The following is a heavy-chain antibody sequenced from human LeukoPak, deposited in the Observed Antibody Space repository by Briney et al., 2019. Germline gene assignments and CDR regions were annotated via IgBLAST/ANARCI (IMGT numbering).Heavy chain of an antibody. V-gene: IGHV1-3*01. J-gene: IGHJ6*02. CDR3: ARNDIVVVVADQDYYGMDV. CDR1: GYTFTSYA. CDR2: INAGNGNT. D-gene: IGHD2-15*01. Sequence: GASVKVSCKASGYTFTSYAMQWVRQAPGQRLEWMGWINAGNGNTKYSQKFQGRVTITRDTSASTAYMELSSLRSEDTAVYYCARNDIVVVVADQDYYGMDVWGQGTTVTVSS.